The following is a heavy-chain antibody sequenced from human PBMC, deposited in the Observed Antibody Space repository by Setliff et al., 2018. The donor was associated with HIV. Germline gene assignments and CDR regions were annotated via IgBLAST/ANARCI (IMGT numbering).Heavy chain of an antibody. CDR3: ATRPPGVHGFSI. V-gene: IGHV1-69*06. D-gene: IGHD3-10*01. J-gene: IGHJ3*02. CDR1: GGSFNILG. CDR2: IIPVVDAP. Sequence: SVKVSCKASGGSFNILGFTWVRQAPGQGLEWVGGIIPVVDAPIYAQRFQGRVVITADKSTGTAYMQLSSLKFGDTAVYYCATRPPGVHGFSIWGQGTMVTVSS.